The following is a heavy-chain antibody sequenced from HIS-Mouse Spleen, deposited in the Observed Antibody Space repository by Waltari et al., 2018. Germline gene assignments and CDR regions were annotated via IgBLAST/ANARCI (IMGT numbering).Heavy chain of an antibody. CDR2: IYYSGST. Sequence: QLQLQESGPGLVKPSETLSLTCTVSGGPISSSRYSWGRIRLPPGEGLEWLGSIYYSGSTYYNPSLKSRVTISVDTSKNQFSLKLSSVTAADTAVYYCAREIPYSSSWYDWYFDLWGRGTLVTVSS. J-gene: IGHJ2*01. CDR1: GGPISSSRYS. V-gene: IGHV4-39*07. D-gene: IGHD6-13*01. CDR3: AREIPYSSSWYDWYFDL.